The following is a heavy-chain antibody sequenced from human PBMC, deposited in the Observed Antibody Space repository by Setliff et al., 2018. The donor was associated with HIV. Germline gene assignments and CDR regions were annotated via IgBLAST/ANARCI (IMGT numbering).Heavy chain of an antibody. D-gene: IGHD3-10*01. J-gene: IGHJ4*02. CDR2: ISQSGTT. V-gene: IGHV4-39*01. CDR1: NVAISSNSYY. CDR3: ARQPLYFGEPYYFDY. Sequence: PSETLSLTCAVYNVAISSNSYYWGWIRQPPGKGLEWIGSISQSGTTYYSPSLKNRATISVDTSRNRFSLKLGSVSASDTANYYCARQPLYFGEPYYFDYWGLGTLVTVSS.